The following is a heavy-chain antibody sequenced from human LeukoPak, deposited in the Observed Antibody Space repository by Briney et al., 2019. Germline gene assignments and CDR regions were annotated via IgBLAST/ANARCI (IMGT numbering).Heavy chain of an antibody. CDR3: ARIGHFHGSSAYPDY. J-gene: IGHJ4*02. D-gene: IGHD3-22*01. CDR1: GYTFSNYG. CDR2: INSNTGNP. Sequence: ASVKVSCKASGYTFSNYGISGVRQAPGQGLDGMGWINSNTGNPTYAQGFTGRFVFSLATSVSTAYLQISSLPAEDTAVYFCARIGHFHGSSAYPDYWGQGNLVTVSS. V-gene: IGHV7-4-1*02.